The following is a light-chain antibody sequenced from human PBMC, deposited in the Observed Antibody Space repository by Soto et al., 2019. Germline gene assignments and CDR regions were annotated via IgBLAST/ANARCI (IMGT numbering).Light chain of an antibody. Sequence: DIVMTQSPDSLAVSLGERATMNCKSNQSVLYRADNKNYLGWYQQKPGLPPKLLIYWASARESGVPDRFSGSGSGTDFTLTISSLQAEDVAVYYCQQYHTTPWTFGQGTKVEIK. CDR2: WAS. J-gene: IGKJ1*01. CDR3: QQYHTTPWT. CDR1: QSVLYRADNKNY. V-gene: IGKV4-1*01.